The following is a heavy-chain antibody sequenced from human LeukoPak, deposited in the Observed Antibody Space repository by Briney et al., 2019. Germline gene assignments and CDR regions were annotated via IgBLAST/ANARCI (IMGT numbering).Heavy chain of an antibody. CDR2: INPNSGGT. CDR3: ARELWFGESFDY. Sequence: ASVKVSCKVSGYTLTELSMHWVRQAPGQGLEWMGWINPNSGGTNYAQKFQGRVTMTRDTSISTAYMELSRLRSDDTAVYYCARELWFGESFDYWGQGTLVTVSS. CDR1: GYTLTELS. V-gene: IGHV1-2*02. J-gene: IGHJ4*02. D-gene: IGHD3-10*01.